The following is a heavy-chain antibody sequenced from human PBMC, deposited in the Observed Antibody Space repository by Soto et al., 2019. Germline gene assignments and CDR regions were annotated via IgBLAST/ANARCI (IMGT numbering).Heavy chain of an antibody. D-gene: IGHD3-10*01. J-gene: IGHJ4*02. CDR2: IYYSGNT. V-gene: IGHV4-59*01. CDR1: RGSITNYY. Sequence: QVQLQESGPGLVKPSETLSLTCTVPRGSITNYYWSWIRQPPGKGLEWIGYIYYSGNTNYNPSLTSRVTMSVDMPKNQFSLRLSSVTAADTAVYYCARDRAGGHFDYWGQGTLVTVSS. CDR3: ARDRAGGHFDY.